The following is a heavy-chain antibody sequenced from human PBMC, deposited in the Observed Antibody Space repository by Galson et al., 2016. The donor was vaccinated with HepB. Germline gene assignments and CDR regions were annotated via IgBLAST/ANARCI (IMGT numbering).Heavy chain of an antibody. Sequence: SLRLSCAASGFTFSSYAMHWVRQAPGKGLEWLASISRDGMDRYYADSVKGRFALSRDNSKSAHYLQMNSLRRGDTAVYYCVSAVTTERGGMYGAFDVWGQGTVVTVSS. CDR1: GFTFSSYA. CDR3: VSAVTTERGGMYGAFDV. D-gene: IGHD4-17*01. CDR2: ISRDGMDR. J-gene: IGHJ3*01. V-gene: IGHV3-30*09.